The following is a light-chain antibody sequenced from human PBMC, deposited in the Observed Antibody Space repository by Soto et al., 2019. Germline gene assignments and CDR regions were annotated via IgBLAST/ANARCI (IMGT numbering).Light chain of an antibody. J-gene: IGKJ5*01. CDR3: RHRDSWPIT. CDR1: QSVSND. CDR2: AAS. V-gene: IGKV3-15*01. Sequence: EIVMTHSPATVSVSPGERTTLSSRASQSVSNDLAWYQQKPGQAPRLLIYAASTRATGIPARFSGSGCGTDFTLTINSLEPDDFAVYYCRHRDSWPITFGQGTRLAI.